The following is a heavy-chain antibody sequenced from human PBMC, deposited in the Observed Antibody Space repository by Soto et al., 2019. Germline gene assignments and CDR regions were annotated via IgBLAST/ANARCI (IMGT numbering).Heavy chain of an antibody. Sequence: EVQMVESGGGLAQPGGSLRLSCAASGFTVSSNYMVWVRQAPGKGLQWVSVIYGGGGTYYADSVKGRFTISRDNSKNTLYPQMNSLRAEDTAVYYCATGYSGYGHFDYWVQGTLVTVSS. CDR3: ATGYSGYGHFDY. D-gene: IGHD5-12*01. CDR2: IYGGGGT. J-gene: IGHJ4*02. V-gene: IGHV3-66*01. CDR1: GFTVSSNY.